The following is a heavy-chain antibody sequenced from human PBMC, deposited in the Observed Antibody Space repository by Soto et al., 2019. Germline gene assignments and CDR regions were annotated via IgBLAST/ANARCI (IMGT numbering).Heavy chain of an antibody. D-gene: IGHD6-13*01. CDR3: ARRGIAAAAGAFDI. CDR1: GDTVVSNSAA. V-gene: IGHV6-1*01. Sequence: PSQTLSLTCAISGDTVVSNSAAWNWIRQSPSRGLEWLGRTYYRSKWYNDYAVSVKSRITINPDTSKNQFSLQLNSVTPEDTAVYYCARRGIAAAAGAFDIWGQGTMVTVSS. CDR2: TYYRSKWYN. J-gene: IGHJ3*02.